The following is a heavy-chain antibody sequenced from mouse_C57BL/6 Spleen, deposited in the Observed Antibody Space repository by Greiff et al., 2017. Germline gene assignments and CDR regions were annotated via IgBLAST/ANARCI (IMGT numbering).Heavy chain of an antibody. D-gene: IGHD2-4*01. CDR1: GYTFTSYW. J-gene: IGHJ2*01. CDR3: AKGLGSNYFDY. Sequence: QLQQSGAELVMPGASVKLSCKASGYTFTSYWMHWVKQRPGQGLEWIGEIDPSDSYTNYNQKFKGKSTLTVDKSSSTAYMQLSSLTSEDSAVYYCAKGLGSNYFDYWGQGTTLTVSS. V-gene: IGHV1-69*01. CDR2: IDPSDSYT.